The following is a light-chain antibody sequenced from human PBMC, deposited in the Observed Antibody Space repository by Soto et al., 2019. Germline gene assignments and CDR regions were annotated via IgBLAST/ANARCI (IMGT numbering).Light chain of an antibody. V-gene: IGLV2-14*01. CDR2: EVS. CDR3: SSYTSGSTLLV. CDR1: SSDVGGYNY. Sequence: QSALTQPASVSGSPGQSITISCAGTSSDVGGYNYVSWYQQHPGKAPKLMISEVSNRPSGVSNRFSGSKSGNTASLTISGLQAEDAAGYYCSSYTSGSTLLVFGGGTKVTVL. J-gene: IGLJ2*01.